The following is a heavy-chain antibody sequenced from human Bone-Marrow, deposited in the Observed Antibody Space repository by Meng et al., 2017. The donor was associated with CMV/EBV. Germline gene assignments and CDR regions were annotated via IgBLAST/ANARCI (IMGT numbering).Heavy chain of an antibody. V-gene: IGHV3-23*01. J-gene: IGHJ4*02. Sequence: ETLSLTCAASGFTFSSYWMSWVRQAPGKGLEWVSAISGSGGSTYYADSVKGRFTISRDNSKNTLYLQMNSLRAEDTAVYYCAKVYCSSTSCYGANLDYWGQGKLVNVDS. D-gene: IGHD2-2*01. CDR2: ISGSGGST. CDR1: GFTFSSYW. CDR3: AKVYCSSTSCYGANLDY.